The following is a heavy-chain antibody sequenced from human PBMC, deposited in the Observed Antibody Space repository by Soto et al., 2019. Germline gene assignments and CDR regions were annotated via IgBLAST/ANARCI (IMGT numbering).Heavy chain of an antibody. J-gene: IGHJ5*02. V-gene: IGHV1-18*01. Sequence: SVKVSCKASGYTFPSYGISWVRQAPGQGPEWMGWISAYNGNTNYAQKLQGRVTMTTDTSTSTAYMELRSLRSDDTAIYYCARTPVAAYNWFDPWGQGTLVTVSS. CDR3: ARTPVAAYNWFDP. CDR2: ISAYNGNT. D-gene: IGHD6-19*01. CDR1: GYTFPSYG.